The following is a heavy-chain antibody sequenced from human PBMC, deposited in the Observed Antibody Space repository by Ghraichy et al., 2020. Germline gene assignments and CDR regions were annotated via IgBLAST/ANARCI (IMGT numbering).Heavy chain of an antibody. CDR3: ARDPPRTGTTEFDY. D-gene: IGHD1-7*01. Sequence: GWSLRLSCEASGFTFSDYYMGWFRQAPGQGLQWVSYINVRGDSIHYADSVKGRFTISRDNAKSSVYLQMNSLRAEDTAMYYCARDPPRTGTTEFDYWGQGTLVTVSS. V-gene: IGHV3-11*01. CDR1: GFTFSDYY. J-gene: IGHJ4*02. CDR2: INVRGDSI.